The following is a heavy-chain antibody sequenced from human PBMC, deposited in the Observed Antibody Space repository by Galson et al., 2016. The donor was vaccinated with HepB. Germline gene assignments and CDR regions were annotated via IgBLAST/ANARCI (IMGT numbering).Heavy chain of an antibody. CDR1: EHTFTDYY. D-gene: IGHD3-10*01. V-gene: IGHV1-2*04. CDR2: INPRSGAT. Sequence: SVKVSCKASEHTFTDYYMHWVRQAPGQGLEWMGWINPRSGATTYAQKFQGWVTLTRDTSITTAYMELSTLKSDDTAIYYCAREVDGAMDVWGQGTTVTVSS. J-gene: IGHJ6*02. CDR3: AREVDGAMDV.